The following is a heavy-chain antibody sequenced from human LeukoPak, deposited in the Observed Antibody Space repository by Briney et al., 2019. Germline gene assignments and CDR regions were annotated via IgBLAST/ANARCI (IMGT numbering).Heavy chain of an antibody. J-gene: IGHJ4*02. CDR1: GFTFSTYS. V-gene: IGHV3-21*01. D-gene: IGHD5-12*01. CDR2: ISPDSNYK. CDR3: VRGGYRGFDYEY. Sequence: GGSLRLPCAASGFTFSTYSMNGLRLAPGKGLEWASSISPDSNYKYYVDSVKGRFTISRDNAKSSLYLQMNSLRAEDTAVYYCVRGGYRGFDYEYWGQGTLVTVSS.